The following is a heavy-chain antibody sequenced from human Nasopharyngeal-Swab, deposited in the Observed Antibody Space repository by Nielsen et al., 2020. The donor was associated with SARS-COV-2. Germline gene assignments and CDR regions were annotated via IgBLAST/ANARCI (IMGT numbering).Heavy chain of an antibody. CDR1: GFTFSSYA. CDR2: ISGSGGST. D-gene: IGHD6-19*01. Sequence: GESLKISCAASGFTFSSYAMSWVRQAPGKGLEWVSAISGSGGSTYYADSVKGRFTISRDNSKNTLYLQMNSLRAEDTAVYYCAKDQYSSGWYRVGNWFDPWDQGTLVTVSS. J-gene: IGHJ5*02. CDR3: AKDQYSSGWYRVGNWFDP. V-gene: IGHV3-23*01.